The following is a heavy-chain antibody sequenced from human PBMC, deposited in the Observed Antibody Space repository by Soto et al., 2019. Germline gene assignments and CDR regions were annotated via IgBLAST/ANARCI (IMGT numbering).Heavy chain of an antibody. D-gene: IGHD3-10*01. J-gene: IGHJ4*02. CDR2: ISSSSGTI. CDR1: GFTFSDYS. V-gene: IGHV3-48*01. Sequence: GGSLRLSCAASGFTFSDYSMNWVRQAPGKGLEWVSYISSSSGTIYYADSVKGRFTVSRDNAETSLFLQMNSLRAEDTAVYYCARAYHSGSYYSLLYWGQGTLVTVSS. CDR3: ARAYHSGSYYSLLY.